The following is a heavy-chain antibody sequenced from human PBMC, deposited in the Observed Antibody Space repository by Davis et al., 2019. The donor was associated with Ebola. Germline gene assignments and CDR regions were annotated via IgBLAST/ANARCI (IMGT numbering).Heavy chain of an antibody. CDR2: IYCGDSDT. D-gene: IGHD6-13*01. Sequence: KVSCKASRGTFSSYAISWVRQMPGKGPEWMGIIYCGDSDTRYSPSFEGQVTISVDRSISTAYLQWSSLKASDSAMYYCARQEALYGSIDNWGQGTLVTVSS. CDR1: RGTFSSYA. V-gene: IGHV5-51*01. J-gene: IGHJ4*02. CDR3: ARQEALYGSIDN.